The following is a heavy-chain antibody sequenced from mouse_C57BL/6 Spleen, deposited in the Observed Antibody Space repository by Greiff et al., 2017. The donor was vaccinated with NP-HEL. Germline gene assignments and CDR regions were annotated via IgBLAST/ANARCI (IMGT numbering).Heavy chain of an antibody. Sequence: VQLQQSGAELARPGASVKLSCKASGYTFTSYGISWVKQRTGQGLEWIGEIYPRSGNTYYNEKFKGKATLTADKSSSTAYMELRSLTSEDSAVYFCARSGSNYVFYAMDYWGQGTSVTVSS. J-gene: IGHJ4*01. V-gene: IGHV1-81*01. CDR3: ARSGSNYVFYAMDY. CDR1: GYTFTSYG. D-gene: IGHD2-5*01. CDR2: IYPRSGNT.